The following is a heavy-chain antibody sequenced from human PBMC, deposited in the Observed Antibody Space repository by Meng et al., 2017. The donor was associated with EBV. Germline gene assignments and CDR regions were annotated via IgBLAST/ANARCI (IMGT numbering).Heavy chain of an antibody. J-gene: IGHJ4*02. V-gene: IGHV1-3*01. Sequence: QCQLVQSRAEVKNPGASVKVSCKASGYAFTSYILHWVRQAPGQRLEWMGWINVGVGYTKYSQKFQGRVTISSDTSATTGYMELSSLRSEDTAVYYCVRGPPVGVPGPGDYWGQGTLVTVSS. D-gene: IGHD2-21*01. CDR3: VRGPPVGVPGPGDY. CDR1: GYAFTSYI. CDR2: INVGVGYT.